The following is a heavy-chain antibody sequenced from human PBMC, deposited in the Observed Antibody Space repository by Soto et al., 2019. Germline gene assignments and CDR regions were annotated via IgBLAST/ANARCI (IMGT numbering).Heavy chain of an antibody. Sequence: EVQLLESGGGLVQPGGSLRLSCAASGFTFSSYAMSWVRQAPGKGLEWVSAISGSGGTTYYADSVKGRFTFSRDNSSNTLYLQMNSLRAEDTAVYYGEKTANGWFSAFDIWGQGTMVPVSA. CDR2: ISGSGGTT. CDR3: EKTANGWFSAFDI. CDR1: GFTFSSYA. V-gene: IGHV3-23*01. J-gene: IGHJ3*02. D-gene: IGHD6-19*01.